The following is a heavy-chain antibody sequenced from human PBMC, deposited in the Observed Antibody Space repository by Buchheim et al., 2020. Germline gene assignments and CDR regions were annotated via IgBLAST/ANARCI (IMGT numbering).Heavy chain of an antibody. CDR2: ISYDGSNK. CDR3: ARDRGRNGGHTPRSYFDY. Sequence: QVQLVESGGGVVQPGRSLRLSCAASGFTFSSYAMHWVRQAPGKGLEWVAVISYDGSNKYYADSVKGRFTISRDNSKNTLYLQMNSLIAEDTAVYYCARDRGRNGGHTPRSYFDYWGQGTL. CDR1: GFTFSSYA. J-gene: IGHJ4*02. V-gene: IGHV3-30-3*01. D-gene: IGHD3-10*01.